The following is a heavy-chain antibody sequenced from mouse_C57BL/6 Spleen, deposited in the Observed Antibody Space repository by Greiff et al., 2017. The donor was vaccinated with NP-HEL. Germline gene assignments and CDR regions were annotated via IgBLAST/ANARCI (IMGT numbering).Heavy chain of an antibody. CDR2: IYPRSGNT. V-gene: IGHV1-81*01. CDR3: AREDYDGYCNFDY. D-gene: IGHD2-3*01. CDR1: GYTFTSYG. Sequence: QVQLKESGAELARPGASVKLSCKASGYTFTSYGISWVKQRTGQGLEWIGEIYPRSGNTYYNEKFKGKATLTADKSSSTAYMELRSLTSEDSAVYFCAREDYDGYCNFDYWGQGTTLTVSS. J-gene: IGHJ2*01.